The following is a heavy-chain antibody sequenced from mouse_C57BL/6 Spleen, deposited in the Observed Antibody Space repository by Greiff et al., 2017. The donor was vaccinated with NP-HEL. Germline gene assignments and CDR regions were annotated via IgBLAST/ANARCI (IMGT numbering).Heavy chain of an antibody. D-gene: IGHD1-1*01. CDR2: IDPSDSET. Sequence: QVQLQQPGAELVRPGSSVKLSCKASGYTFTSYWMHWVKQRPIQGLEWIGNIDPSDSETHYNQKFKDKATLTVDKSSSTAYMQLSSLTSEDSAVYYCALYYGSNYWYFDVWGTGTTVTVSS. V-gene: IGHV1-52*01. CDR3: ALYYGSNYWYFDV. CDR1: GYTFTSYW. J-gene: IGHJ1*03.